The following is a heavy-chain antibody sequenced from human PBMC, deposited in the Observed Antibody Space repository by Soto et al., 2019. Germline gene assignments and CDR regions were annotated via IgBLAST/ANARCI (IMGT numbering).Heavy chain of an antibody. CDR1: GFTFSSNG. J-gene: IGHJ6*02. V-gene: IGHV3-33*01. CDR2: IWYDGSNK. D-gene: IGHD1-1*01. CDR3: ARVRTESYGMDV. Sequence: LRLSCAASGFTFSSNGIHWVLQAPGKGLEWVAVIWYDGSNKYYADSVKGRFTISRDNAKNSLYLQMNSLRAEDTAVYYCARVRTESYGMDVWGQGTTVTVSS.